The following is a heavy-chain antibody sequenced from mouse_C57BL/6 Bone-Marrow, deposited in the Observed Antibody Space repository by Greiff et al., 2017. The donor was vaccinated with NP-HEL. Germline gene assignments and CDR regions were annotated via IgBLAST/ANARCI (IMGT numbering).Heavy chain of an antibody. Sequence: VQLQQPGAELVKPGASVKLSCKASGYTFTSYWMHWVKQRPGQGLEWIGMIHPNSGSTNYNEKFKSKATLTVDKSSSTAYMQLSSLTSEDSAVYYCARVITTVKGYYYAMDYWGQGTSVTVSS. V-gene: IGHV1-64*01. D-gene: IGHD1-1*01. CDR2: IHPNSGST. CDR3: ARVITTVKGYYYAMDY. J-gene: IGHJ4*01. CDR1: GYTFTSYW.